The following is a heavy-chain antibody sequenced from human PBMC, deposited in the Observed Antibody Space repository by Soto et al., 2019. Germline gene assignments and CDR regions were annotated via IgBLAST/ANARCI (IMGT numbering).Heavy chain of an antibody. J-gene: IGHJ5*02. CDR2: IYYSGTT. CDR3: ARRLSIDP. Sequence: SETLSLTCTVSGDSISSSTNYWAWVRQPPGKGLEWIGSIYYSGTTYYSPSLKTRVTMSIDTSKNQFSLSLSSVTAADTAVYYCARRLSIDPWGQGTLVTVSS. CDR1: GDSISSSTNY. V-gene: IGHV4-39*01.